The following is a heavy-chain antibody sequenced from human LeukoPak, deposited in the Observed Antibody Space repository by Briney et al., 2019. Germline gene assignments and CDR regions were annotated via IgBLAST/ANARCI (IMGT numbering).Heavy chain of an antibody. CDR2: IYYSGST. Sequence: TLSLTCTVSCGSISSGGYYWTWIRQHPGKGLEGIGYIYYSGSTYYNPSLKSRVTIPVDTSKNQFSLKLSAVPGADTAVDYCARVDSPREPYYMDVWPKGTTVTVSS. CDR3: ARVDSPREPYYMDV. D-gene: IGHD1-14*01. J-gene: IGHJ6*03. CDR1: CGSISSGGYY. V-gene: IGHV4-31*03.